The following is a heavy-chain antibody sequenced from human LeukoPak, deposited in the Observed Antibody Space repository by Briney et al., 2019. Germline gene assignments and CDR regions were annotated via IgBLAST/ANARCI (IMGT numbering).Heavy chain of an antibody. Sequence: ASVKVSCRASGHTFSTYTFSWVRQAPGQGLEWMGWINPNSGGTNYAQKFQGRVTMTRDTSISTAYMELSSLRSDDTAVYYCARGYCSGDCFTLFDYWGQGTLVTVSS. CDR1: GHTFSTYT. CDR3: ARGYCSGDCFTLFDY. D-gene: IGHD2-21*02. CDR2: INPNSGGT. V-gene: IGHV1-2*02. J-gene: IGHJ4*02.